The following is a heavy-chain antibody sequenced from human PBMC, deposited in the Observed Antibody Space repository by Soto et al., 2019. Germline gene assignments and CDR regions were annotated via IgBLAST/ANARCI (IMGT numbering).Heavy chain of an antibody. CDR3: ARDGYYYDSSGYYY. D-gene: IGHD3-22*01. CDR1: GYTFTSYA. V-gene: IGHV1-3*01. J-gene: IGHJ4*02. Sequence: ASVKVSCKASGYTFTSYAMHWVRQAPGQRLEWMGWINAGNGNTKYSQKFQGRVTITRDTSASTAYMELSSLRSEDTAVYYCARDGYYYDSSGYYYWGQGTLVTSPQ. CDR2: INAGNGNT.